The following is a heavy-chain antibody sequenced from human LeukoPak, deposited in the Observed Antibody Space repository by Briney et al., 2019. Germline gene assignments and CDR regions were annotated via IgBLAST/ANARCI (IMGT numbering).Heavy chain of an antibody. V-gene: IGHV3-23*01. J-gene: IGHJ4*02. Sequence: PGGSLRLSCAASGFTFSSYAMSWVRQAPGKGLEWVSAISGSGGSTYYADSVKGRFTISRDNSKNTLYLQMNSLRAEDTAIHYCAKVLVGPTYYFDYWGQGTLVTVSS. CDR2: ISGSGGST. CDR1: GFTFSSYA. D-gene: IGHD1-26*01. CDR3: AKVLVGPTYYFDY.